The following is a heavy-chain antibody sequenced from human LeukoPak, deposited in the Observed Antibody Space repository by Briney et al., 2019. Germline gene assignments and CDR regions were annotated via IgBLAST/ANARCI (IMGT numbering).Heavy chain of an antibody. CDR2: INHSGST. CDR1: GGSFSGYY. Sequence: SETLSLTCAVYGGSFSGYYWSWIRQPPGKGLEWIGEINHSGSTNYNPSLKSRVTISVDTSKNQFSLKLSSVTAADPAVYYCAEVGGGPAGTGYFQHWGQGTLVTVSS. D-gene: IGHD6-13*01. V-gene: IGHV4-34*01. J-gene: IGHJ1*01. CDR3: AEVGGGPAGTGYFQH.